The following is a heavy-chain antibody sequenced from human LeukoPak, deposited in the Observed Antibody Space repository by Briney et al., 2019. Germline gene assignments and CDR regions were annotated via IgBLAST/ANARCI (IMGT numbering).Heavy chain of an antibody. J-gene: IGHJ6*03. D-gene: IGHD5-18*01. CDR2: INHSGST. Sequence: SETLSLTCAVYGGSFSGYYWSWIRQPPGKGLEWIGEINHSGSTNYNPSLKSRVTISVDTSKNQFSLKLSSVTAADTAVYYCARGSTAQYYYYYYYMDVWGKGTTITVSS. V-gene: IGHV4-34*01. CDR1: GGSFSGYY. CDR3: ARGSTAQYYYYYYYMDV.